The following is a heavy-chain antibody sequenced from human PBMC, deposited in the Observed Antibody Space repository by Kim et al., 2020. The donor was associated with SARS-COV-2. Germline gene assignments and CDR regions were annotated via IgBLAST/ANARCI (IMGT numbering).Heavy chain of an antibody. CDR1: GGSISSSSYY. CDR3: ARDCLPVAEINWFDT. J-gene: IGHJ5*02. V-gene: IGHV4-39*07. CDR2: IYYSGST. Sequence: SETLSLTCTVSGGSISSSSYYWGWIRQPPGKGLEWIGSIYYSGSTYDNPSLKSRVTRSVDTSKNQFSLKLSSVTAADTAVYYCARDCLPVAEINWFDTWGPGTLVTVSS.